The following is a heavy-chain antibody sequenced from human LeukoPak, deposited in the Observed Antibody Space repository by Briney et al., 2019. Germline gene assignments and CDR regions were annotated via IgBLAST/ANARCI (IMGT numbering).Heavy chain of an antibody. J-gene: IGHJ4*02. V-gene: IGHV1-8*01. CDR3: ARGQGSHGQQLGDY. D-gene: IGHD6-13*01. CDR2: MNPNSGNT. Sequence: ASVKVSCKASGYTFTSYDINWVRQATGQGLEWMGWMNPNSGNTGYTQKFQDRVAMTRNTSISTAYMELNSLTSEDTAVYYCARGQGSHGQQLGDYWGQGTLVTVSS. CDR1: GYTFTSYD.